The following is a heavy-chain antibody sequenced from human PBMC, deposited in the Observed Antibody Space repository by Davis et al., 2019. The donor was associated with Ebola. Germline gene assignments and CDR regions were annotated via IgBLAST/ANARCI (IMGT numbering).Heavy chain of an antibody. CDR2: IIPILGIA. Sequence: AASVKVSCKASGGTFSSYAISWVRQAPGQGLEWMGRIIPILGIANYAQKFQGRVTITADKSTSTAYMELSSLRSEDTAMYYCARDVGSGSSIYYFDYWGQGTLVTVSS. CDR1: GGTFSSYA. V-gene: IGHV1-69*04. CDR3: ARDVGSGSSIYYFDY. D-gene: IGHD3-10*01. J-gene: IGHJ4*02.